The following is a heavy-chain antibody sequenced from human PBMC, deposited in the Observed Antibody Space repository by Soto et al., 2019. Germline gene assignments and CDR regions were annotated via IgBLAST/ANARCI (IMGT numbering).Heavy chain of an antibody. CDR1: GYTFSSYD. Sequence: QVQLVQSGAEVKKPGASVKVSCKASGYTFSSYDINWVRQATGQGLEWMGWLNPNSGDTGYAQKFQGRVTLTRNTSIDTDDIELSSLTSDDTAVYYCATSGGGWYLYWGQGTLVTVAS. J-gene: IGHJ4*02. CDR3: ATSGGGWYLY. V-gene: IGHV1-8*01. CDR2: LNPNSGDT. D-gene: IGHD6-19*01.